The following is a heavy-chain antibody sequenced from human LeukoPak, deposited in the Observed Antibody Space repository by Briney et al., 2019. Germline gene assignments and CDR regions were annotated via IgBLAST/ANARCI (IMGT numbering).Heavy chain of an antibody. V-gene: IGHV3-30-3*01. CDR3: AREHIVVVLAAAYNWFDP. D-gene: IGHD2-2*01. CDR1: GFTFSSYA. Sequence: PGRSLRLSCAASGFTFSSYAMHWVRQAPGKGLEWVAVISYDGSNKYYADSVKGRFTISRDNSKNTLYLQMNSLRAEDTAVYYCAREHIVVVLAAAYNWFDPWGQGTLVTVSS. J-gene: IGHJ5*02. CDR2: ISYDGSNK.